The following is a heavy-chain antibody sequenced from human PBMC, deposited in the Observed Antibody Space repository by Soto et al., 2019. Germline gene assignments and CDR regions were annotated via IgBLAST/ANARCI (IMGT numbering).Heavy chain of an antibody. CDR3: ARSGGSGSYYDEDYYYGLDV. CDR1: GYSFTSYW. CDR2: IYPGDSDT. D-gene: IGHD3-10*01. V-gene: IGHV5-51*01. J-gene: IGHJ6*02. Sequence: GESLKISGKGSGYSFTSYWIGWVRQMPGKGLEWMGIIYPGDSDTRYSPSFQGQVTISADKSISTAYLQWSSLKASDTAMYYCARSGGSGSYYDEDYYYGLDVWGQGTTVTVS.